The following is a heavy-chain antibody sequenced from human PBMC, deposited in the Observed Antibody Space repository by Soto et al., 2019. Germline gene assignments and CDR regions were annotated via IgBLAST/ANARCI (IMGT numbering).Heavy chain of an antibody. CDR3: ARGWGSSWYVD. D-gene: IGHD6-13*01. CDR2: IYYSGST. Sequence: SETLSLTCTVSGGSISSYYWSWIRQPPGKGLEWIGYIYYSGSTNYNPSLKSRVTISVDTSKNQFSLKLSSVTAADTAVYYCARGWGSSWYVDWGQGTLVTVSS. V-gene: IGHV4-59*01. CDR1: GGSISSYY. J-gene: IGHJ4*02.